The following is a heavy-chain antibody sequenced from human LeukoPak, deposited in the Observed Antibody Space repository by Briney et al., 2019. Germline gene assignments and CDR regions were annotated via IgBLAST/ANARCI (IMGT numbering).Heavy chain of an antibody. V-gene: IGHV3-74*01. CDR3: ARDQYCGGDCYSDNWFDP. J-gene: IGHJ5*02. CDR2: INSDGSST. D-gene: IGHD2-21*02. Sequence: GGSLRLSCAASGFTFSSYWMHWVRQAPGKGLVWVSRINSDGSSTSYADSVKGRFTISRDNAKNTLYLQMNSLRAEDTAVYYCARDQYCGGDCYSDNWFDPWGQGTLSPSPQ. CDR1: GFTFSSYW.